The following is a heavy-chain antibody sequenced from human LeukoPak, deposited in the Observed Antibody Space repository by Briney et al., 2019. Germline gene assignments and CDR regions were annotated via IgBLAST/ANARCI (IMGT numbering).Heavy chain of an antibody. CDR2: IYTTGRT. CDR1: GFTVSSNY. V-gene: IGHV3-66*01. J-gene: IGHJ4*02. CDR3: ASNPPAAESY. Sequence: GVSLRLSCAASGFTVSSNYMSWVRQAPGKGLEWVSFIYTTGRTYYADSVKGRFTISRDNAKNSLYLQMNSLRAEDTAVYYCASNPPAAESYWGQGTLVTVSS. D-gene: IGHD6-13*01.